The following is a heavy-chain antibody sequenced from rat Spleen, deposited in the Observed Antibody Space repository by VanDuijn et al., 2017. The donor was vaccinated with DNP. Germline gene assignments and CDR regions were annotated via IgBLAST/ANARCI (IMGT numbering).Heavy chain of an antibody. J-gene: IGHJ4*01. CDR3: ARHMDTGPYYAMDV. V-gene: IGHV5-25*01. CDR2: ISTGRGTT. D-gene: IGHD4-1*01. Sequence: EVQLVESGGGLVQPGRSMTLSCAASGFSVSDYYMAWVRQAQSTGLEWVASISTGRGTTYYRDSVTGRLTIPRDNAKNTLYLQVDSLRSDDTATYYCARHMDTGPYYAMDVWGQGISVTVSS. CDR1: GFSVSDYY.